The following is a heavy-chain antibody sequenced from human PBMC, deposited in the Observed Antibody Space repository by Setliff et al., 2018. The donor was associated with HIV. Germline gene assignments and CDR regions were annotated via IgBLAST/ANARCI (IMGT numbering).Heavy chain of an antibody. V-gene: IGHV4-39*07. J-gene: IGHJ4*02. D-gene: IGHD1-20*01. CDR3: ATWGRNNWNYFSY. CDR2: IYYSGST. CDR1: GGSISSSNYY. Sequence: SETLSLTCTVSGGSISSSNYYWGWIRQPPGKGLEWIGNIYYSGSTYYDPSLKSRVTISVDTSKNQFSLKLSSVTAADTAVYYCATWGRNNWNYFSYWGQGTLVTVSS.